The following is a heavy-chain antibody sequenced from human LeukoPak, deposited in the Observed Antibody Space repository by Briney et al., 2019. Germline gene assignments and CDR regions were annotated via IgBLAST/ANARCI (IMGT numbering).Heavy chain of an antibody. D-gene: IGHD2-2*02. CDR2: INHSGST. CDR1: GGSFSGYY. CDR3: ARGPSFVVVPAAISGLDY. V-gene: IGHV4-34*01. Sequence: SSETLSLTCAVYGGSFSGYYWSWIRQPPGKGLEWIGEINHSGSTNYNPSLKSRVTISVDTSKNQFSLKLGSVTAADTAVYYCARGPSFVVVPAAISGLDYWGQGTLVTVSS. J-gene: IGHJ4*02.